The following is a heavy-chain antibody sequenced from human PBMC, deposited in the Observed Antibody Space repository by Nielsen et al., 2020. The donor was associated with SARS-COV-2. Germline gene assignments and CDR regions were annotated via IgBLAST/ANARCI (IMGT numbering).Heavy chain of an antibody. CDR2: ISYDGSNK. Sequence: GESLKISCAASGFTFSSYGMHWVRQAPGKGLEWVAVISYDGSNKYYADSVKGRFTISRDNSKNTLYLQMNSLRAEDTAVYYCARGRIATLYGMDVWGQGTTVTVSS. V-gene: IGHV3-30*19. J-gene: IGHJ6*02. CDR1: GFTFSSYG. D-gene: IGHD2-15*01. CDR3: ARGRIATLYGMDV.